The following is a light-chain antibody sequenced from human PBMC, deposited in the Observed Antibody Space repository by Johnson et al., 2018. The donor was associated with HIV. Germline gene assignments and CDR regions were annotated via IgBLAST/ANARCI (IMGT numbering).Light chain of an antibody. V-gene: IGLV1-51*02. CDR1: SSNIGNNY. Sequence: QSVLTQPPSVSAAPGQKVTISCSGSSSNIGNNYVSWYQQFPGTAPKLLIYENNKRPSGIPDRFSGSKSGTSATLGITGLQTGDEVDYYCGTWDSSLSVYVFGNGTKVTVL. CDR3: GTWDSSLSVYV. CDR2: ENN. J-gene: IGLJ1*01.